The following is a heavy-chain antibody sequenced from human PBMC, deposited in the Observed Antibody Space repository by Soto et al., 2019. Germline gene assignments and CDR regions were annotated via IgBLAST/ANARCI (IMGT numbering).Heavy chain of an antibody. D-gene: IGHD3-10*01. J-gene: IGHJ4*02. CDR3: ATDYYGSGSNRIDY. CDR2: ISYDGSNK. V-gene: IGHV3-30-3*01. CDR1: GFTFSSYA. Sequence: GGSLRLSCAASGFTFSSYAMHWVRQAPGKGLEWVAVISYDGSNKYYADSVKGRFTISRDNSKNTLYLQMNGLRAEDTAVYYCATDYYGSGSNRIDYWGQGTLVTVSS.